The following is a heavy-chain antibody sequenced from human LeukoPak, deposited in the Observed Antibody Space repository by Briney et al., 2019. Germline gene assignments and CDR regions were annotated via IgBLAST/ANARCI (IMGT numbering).Heavy chain of an antibody. J-gene: IGHJ4*02. CDR2: INSDGSST. D-gene: IGHD6-13*01. CDR3: ARGGSSWEPFDY. Sequence: GGSLRLSCAASGFTFSSHWMHWVRQAPGRGLVWVSRINSDGSSTNYADSVKGRFTISRDNAKNTLYLQMNSLRAEDTAVYYCARGGSSWEPFDYWGQGTLVTVSS. V-gene: IGHV3-74*01. CDR1: GFTFSSHW.